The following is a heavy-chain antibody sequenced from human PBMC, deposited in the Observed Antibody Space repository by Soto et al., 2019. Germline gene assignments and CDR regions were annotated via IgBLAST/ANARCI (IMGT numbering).Heavy chain of an antibody. J-gene: IGHJ6*02. CDR2: IYYSGST. CDR3: AREVVVVVAATPSHYYGMDA. Sequence: SATLSLTCTVSGGSISSSRYYWGWIRQPPGKGLEWIGSIYYSGSTYYNPSLKSRVTISVDTSKNQFSLKLSSVTAADTAVYYCAREVVVVVAATPSHYYGMDAWGQGTTVTVS. V-gene: IGHV4-39*01. CDR1: GGSISSSRYY. D-gene: IGHD2-15*01.